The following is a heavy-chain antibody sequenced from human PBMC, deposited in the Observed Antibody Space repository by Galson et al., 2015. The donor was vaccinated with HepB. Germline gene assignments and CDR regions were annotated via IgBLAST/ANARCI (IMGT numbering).Heavy chain of an antibody. CDR1: GFTFSSYW. Sequence: SLRLSCAASGFTFSSYWMNWVRQAPGKGLEWVAHINQDGSSKYYVDSVKGRFTISRDNAKDSVYLQLDSLRAGDTAVYYCARRISLVRGIIMKPDYHYGMDVWGQGTTVTVAS. J-gene: IGHJ6*02. D-gene: IGHD3-10*01. CDR2: INQDGSSK. V-gene: IGHV3-7*03. CDR3: ARRISLVRGIIMKPDYHYGMDV.